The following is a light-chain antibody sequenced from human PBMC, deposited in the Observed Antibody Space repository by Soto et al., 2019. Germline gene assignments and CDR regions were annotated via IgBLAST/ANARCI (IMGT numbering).Light chain of an antibody. V-gene: IGKV3-15*01. CDR2: GAS. CDR3: QPYKNWPPLT. CDR1: QSVSSN. Sequence: EIVMTQSPATLSVSPGERATLSCRASQSVSSNLAWYQQKPGQAPRLLIYGASTRATGIPARFSGSGSGTEFTLAISSLQSEDFAVYCCQPYKNWPPLTFGGGTKVEIK. J-gene: IGKJ4*02.